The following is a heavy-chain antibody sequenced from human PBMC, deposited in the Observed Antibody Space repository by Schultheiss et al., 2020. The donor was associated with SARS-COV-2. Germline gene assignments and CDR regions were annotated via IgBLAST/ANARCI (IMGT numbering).Heavy chain of an antibody. J-gene: IGHJ4*02. CDR3: AVSIAATDAFDY. D-gene: IGHD5-12*01. V-gene: IGHV3-30*12. CDR1: GFTFSSYG. CDR2: ISYDGSNK. Sequence: GGSLRLSCAASGFTFSSYGMHWVRQAPGKGLEWVAVISYDGSNKYYADSVKGRFTISRDNAKNSLYLQMNSLRAEDTAVYYCAVSIAATDAFDYWGQGTLVTVSS.